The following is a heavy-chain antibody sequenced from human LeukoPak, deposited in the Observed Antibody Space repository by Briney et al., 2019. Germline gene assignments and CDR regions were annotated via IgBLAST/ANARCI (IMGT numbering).Heavy chain of an antibody. V-gene: IGHV4-4*02. CDR2: IYHSGST. CDR1: GGSISSSNW. CDR3: ARDTGWLQSRFDY. D-gene: IGHD5-24*01. Sequence: SSETLSLTCAVSGGSISSSNWWSWVRQPPGKGLEWIGEIYHSGSTNYNPSLKSRVTISVDKSKNQFSLKLSSVTAADTAVYYCARDTGWLQSRFDYWGQGTLVTVSS. J-gene: IGHJ4*02.